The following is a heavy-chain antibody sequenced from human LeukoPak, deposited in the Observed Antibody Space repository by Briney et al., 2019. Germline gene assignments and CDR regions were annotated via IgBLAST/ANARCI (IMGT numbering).Heavy chain of an antibody. CDR1: GFTFSSYA. CDR2: ISGSGGSA. CDR3: AKRAITMVRGVIITVVGGFDY. D-gene: IGHD3-10*01. Sequence: PGGSLRLSCAASGFTFSSYAMSWVRQAPGKGLEWVSAISGSGGSAYYADSVKGRFTISRDNSKNTLYLQMNSQRAEDTAVYYCAKRAITMVRGVIITVVGGFDYWGQGTLVTVSS. V-gene: IGHV3-23*01. J-gene: IGHJ4*02.